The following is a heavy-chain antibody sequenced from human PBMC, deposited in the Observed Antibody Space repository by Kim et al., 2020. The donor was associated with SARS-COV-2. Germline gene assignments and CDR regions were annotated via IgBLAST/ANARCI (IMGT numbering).Heavy chain of an antibody. V-gene: IGHV3-30*03. Sequence: DPVKGRVTISRDNSKNTLYLQMNSLRAEDTAVYYCVWGAYCGGDCYSFDYWGQGTLVTVSS. CDR3: VWGAYCGGDCYSFDY. D-gene: IGHD2-21*02. J-gene: IGHJ4*02.